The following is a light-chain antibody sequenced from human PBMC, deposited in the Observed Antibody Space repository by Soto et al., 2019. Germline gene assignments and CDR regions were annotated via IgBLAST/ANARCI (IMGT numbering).Light chain of an antibody. CDR2: DAS. CDR1: ESMSNY. J-gene: IGKJ4*01. CDR3: QQHYKSSIT. V-gene: IGKV1-5*01. Sequence: NNITHITSTQSPDVLSMYSLNCRAMESMSNYLAWYQQKPGKAPKLLIYDASTLDRGVPSRFSGTGSGTEFTLTISSLQPDDFAAYYCQQHYKSSITFGRGTKVE.